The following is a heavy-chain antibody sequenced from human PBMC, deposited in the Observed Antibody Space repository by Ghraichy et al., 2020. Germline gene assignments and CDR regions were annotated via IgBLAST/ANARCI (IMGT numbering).Heavy chain of an antibody. D-gene: IGHD3-9*01. Sequence: ASVKVSCKASGYTFTNYGISWVRQAPGQGLEWMGWISAYNGNTNSAQNFQGRVTMTTDAMTTTAYMELRSLRLDDTAMYYCARDQIDSSRAETIATNNWLDTWGQGTLVIVS. V-gene: IGHV1-18*01. J-gene: IGHJ5*02. CDR1: GYTFTNYG. CDR2: ISAYNGNT. CDR3: ARDQIDSSRAETIATNNWLDT.